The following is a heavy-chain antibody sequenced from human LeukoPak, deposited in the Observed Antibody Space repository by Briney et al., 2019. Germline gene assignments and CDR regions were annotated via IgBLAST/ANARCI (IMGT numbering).Heavy chain of an antibody. CDR3: AREGSLGYYYYYYGMDV. CDR1: GGSISSYY. Sequence: PSETLSLTCTVSGGSISSYYWSWIRQPAGQGLEGIGRIYTSGSTNYNPSLKRRVTMSVDTSKNQFSLTLSSVTAADTAVYYCAREGSLGYYYYYYGMDVWGQGTTVTVSS. D-gene: IGHD7-27*01. CDR2: IYTSGST. J-gene: IGHJ6*02. V-gene: IGHV4-4*07.